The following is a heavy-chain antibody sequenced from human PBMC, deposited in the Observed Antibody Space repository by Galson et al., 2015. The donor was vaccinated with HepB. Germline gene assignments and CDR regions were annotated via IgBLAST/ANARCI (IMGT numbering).Heavy chain of an antibody. V-gene: IGHV1-46*04. CDR3: AREAAAGTYYYYYGMDV. CDR1: GYTFASYY. CDR2: INPSGGST. J-gene: IGHJ6*02. D-gene: IGHD6-13*01. Sequence: SVKVSCKASGYTFASYYMHWVRQAPGQGLEWMGIINPSGGSTSYAQKLQGRVTMTRDTSTSTVYMELSSLRSEDTAVYYCAREAAAGTYYYYYGMDVWGQGTTVTVSS.